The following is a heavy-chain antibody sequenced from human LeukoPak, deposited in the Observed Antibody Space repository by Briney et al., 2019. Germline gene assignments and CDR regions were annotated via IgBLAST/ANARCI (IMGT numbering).Heavy chain of an antibody. CDR2: IRYNVNT. CDR1: GGSIIDYW. V-gene: IGHV4-59*01. J-gene: IGHJ5*02. CDR3: ARYAALSGPNWLDP. Sequence: PSETLSLTCTVSGGSIIDYWWSWIRQPPGKGLEWIGNIRYNVNTYSNPSLKSRVTISVDTSKNQFSMKLSSVTAADTAMYYCARYAALSGPNWLDPWGRGTLVTVSS. D-gene: IGHD6-19*01.